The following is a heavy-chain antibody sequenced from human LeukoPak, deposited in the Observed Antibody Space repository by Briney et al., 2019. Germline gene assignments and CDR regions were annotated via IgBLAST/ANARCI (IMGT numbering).Heavy chain of an antibody. Sequence: ASVKVSCKASGYNFNDYYPHWVRQAPGQGLEWMGWINPKNGGTYCAEKFQGRVTMTRDTSITTVYMELSRLRSDDTAIYYCATDITALDYWGQGTLVTVSS. J-gene: IGHJ4*02. CDR2: INPKNGGT. CDR3: ATDITALDY. D-gene: IGHD3-10*01. V-gene: IGHV1-2*02. CDR1: GYNFNDYY.